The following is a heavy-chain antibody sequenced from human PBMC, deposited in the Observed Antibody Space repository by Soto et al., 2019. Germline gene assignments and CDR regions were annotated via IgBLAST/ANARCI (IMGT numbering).Heavy chain of an antibody. CDR3: STAASSSSGY. CDR1: RFTFINYD. D-gene: IGHD6-6*01. CDR2: ITGSGATT. J-gene: IGHJ4*02. V-gene: IGHV3-23*01. Sequence: PGGSLRLSCAASRFTFINYDMSWVRQAPGKGLEWVSTITGSGATTYYADSVKGRFTISRDNPKNTLYLQMNSLRVEDTGVYFCSTAASSSSGYWGQGTLVTVS.